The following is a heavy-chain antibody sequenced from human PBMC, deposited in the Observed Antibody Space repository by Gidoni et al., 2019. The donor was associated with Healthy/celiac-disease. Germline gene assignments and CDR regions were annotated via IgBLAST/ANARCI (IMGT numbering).Heavy chain of an antibody. J-gene: IGHJ3*02. D-gene: IGHD3-22*01. V-gene: IGHV3-7*01. CDR2: IKQDGSEK. CDR1: GFTFSSYW. CDR3: ARDTAYYYDSSGPPYDI. Sequence: EVQLVESGGGLVQPGGSLRLSCAASGFTFSSYWMSWVRQAPGKGLEWVANIKQDGSEKYYVDSVKGRFTISRDNAKNSLYLQMNSLRAEDTAVYYCARDTAYYYDSSGPPYDIWGQGTMVTVSS.